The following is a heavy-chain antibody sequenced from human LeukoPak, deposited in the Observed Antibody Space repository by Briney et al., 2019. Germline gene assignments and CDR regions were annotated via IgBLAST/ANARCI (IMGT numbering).Heavy chain of an antibody. CDR3: AKDHLPGIVVADRDY. J-gene: IGHJ4*02. D-gene: IGHD6-19*01. CDR1: GFTFSSYC. Sequence: GGSLRLSCAASGFTFSSYCMYWVRQGPGKGVEGVAFIRYDGSNKYYADSVKGRFTISRDNSKNTLYLQINSLRAEDTAVYYCAKDHLPGIVVADRDYWGQGTLVTVSS. V-gene: IGHV3-30*02. CDR2: IRYDGSNK.